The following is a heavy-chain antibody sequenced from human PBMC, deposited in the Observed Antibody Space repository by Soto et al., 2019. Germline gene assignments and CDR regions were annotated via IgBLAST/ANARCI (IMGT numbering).Heavy chain of an antibody. CDR2: ISAHNGNT. Sequence: QVHLVQSGAEVKKPGASVKVSCKGSGYDFTTYGITWVRQAPGQGLEWMAWISAHNGNTDYAQKLQGRVTVTRDTSMSTAYTERRSLRSDDTAVYYCARGRYGDYWGQGALVTVSS. D-gene: IGHD1-1*01. CDR1: GYDFTTYG. CDR3: ARGRYGDY. V-gene: IGHV1-18*01. J-gene: IGHJ4*02.